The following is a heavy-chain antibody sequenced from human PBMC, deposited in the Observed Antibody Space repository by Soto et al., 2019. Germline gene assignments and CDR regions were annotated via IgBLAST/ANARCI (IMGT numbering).Heavy chain of an antibody. J-gene: IGHJ3*02. CDR3: ARAYYYDSGAYQNAFDI. CDR2: IWFDGSTK. Sequence: GGSLRLSCAASGFTFSSYSMNWVRQAPGKGLEWVAVIWFDGSTKYYAESVKGRFTISRDNSRNMLYLQMNSLRAEDTAVYFCARAYYYDSGAYQNAFDIWGQGTMVTVSS. V-gene: IGHV3-33*08. D-gene: IGHD3-22*01. CDR1: GFTFSSYS.